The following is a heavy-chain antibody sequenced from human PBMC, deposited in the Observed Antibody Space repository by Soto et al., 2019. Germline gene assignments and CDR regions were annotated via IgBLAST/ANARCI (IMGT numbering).Heavy chain of an antibody. V-gene: IGHV1-8*01. CDR2: MNPNSGNT. Sequence: ASVKVSFKASGYTFTSYDINWVRQATGQGLEWMGWMNPNSGNTGYAQKFQGRVTMTRNTSISTAYMELSSLRSEDTAVYYCARGPNMIAARLVSTLHNWFEPWGQGTLVTVSS. J-gene: IGHJ5*02. CDR3: ARGPNMIAARLVSTLHNWFEP. D-gene: IGHD6-6*01. CDR1: GYTFTSYD.